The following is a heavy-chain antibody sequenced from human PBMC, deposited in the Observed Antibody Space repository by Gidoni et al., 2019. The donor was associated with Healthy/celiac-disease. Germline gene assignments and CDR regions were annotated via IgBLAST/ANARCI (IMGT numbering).Heavy chain of an antibody. Sequence: QLQLQESGSGLVKHSQTLSLTCAVSGGSISSGGYSWSWLRQPPGKGLEWIGYIYHCGSTYYNPSLKSLVTISVDRSKNQFSLKLSSVTAADTAVYYCARENVEWYFDLWGRGTLVTVSS. V-gene: IGHV4-30-2*01. D-gene: IGHD1-1*01. CDR1: GGSISSGGYS. CDR2: IYHCGST. J-gene: IGHJ2*01. CDR3: ARENVEWYFDL.